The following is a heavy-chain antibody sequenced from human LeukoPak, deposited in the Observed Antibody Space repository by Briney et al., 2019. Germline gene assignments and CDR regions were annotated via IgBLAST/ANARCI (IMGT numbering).Heavy chain of an antibody. D-gene: IGHD3-22*01. CDR3: ARGGYYDSSGYYEGAGFDY. CDR1: GLTFSSYG. CDR2: IWYDGSNK. J-gene: IGHJ4*02. Sequence: GGSLRLSCAASGLTFSSYGMHWVRQAPGKGLEWVAVIWYDGSNKYYADSVKGRFTISRDNSKNTLYLQMNSLRAEDTAVYYCARGGYYDSSGYYEGAGFDYWGQGTLVTVSS. V-gene: IGHV3-33*01.